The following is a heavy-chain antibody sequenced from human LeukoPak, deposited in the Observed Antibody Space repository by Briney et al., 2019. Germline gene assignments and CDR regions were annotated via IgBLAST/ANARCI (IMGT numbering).Heavy chain of an antibody. CDR2: INHSGST. D-gene: IGHD3/OR15-3a*01. V-gene: IGHV4-34*01. Sequence: KPSETLSLTCAVYGGSFSGYYWSWIRQPPGKGLEWIGEINHSGSTNYNPSLKSRVTISVDTSKNQFSLKLSSVTAADTAVYYCARVSDFNGLDYWGQGTLVTVSS. J-gene: IGHJ4*02. CDR1: GGSFSGYY. CDR3: ARVSDFNGLDY.